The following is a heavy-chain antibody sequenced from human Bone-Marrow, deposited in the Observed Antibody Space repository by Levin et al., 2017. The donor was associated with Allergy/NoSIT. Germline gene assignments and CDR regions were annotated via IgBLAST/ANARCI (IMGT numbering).Heavy chain of an antibody. CDR3: ARGVPPDWYFDL. J-gene: IGHJ2*01. Sequence: GASVKVSCVASGFIFSDYYMSWIRQPPGKGLEWISYISASGSTIYYADSVRGRFTISRDNAKNSLYLQMNSLRAEDTAVYYCARGVPPDWYFDLWGRGTLVTVSS. CDR1: GFIFSDYY. V-gene: IGHV3-11*01. CDR2: ISASGSTI.